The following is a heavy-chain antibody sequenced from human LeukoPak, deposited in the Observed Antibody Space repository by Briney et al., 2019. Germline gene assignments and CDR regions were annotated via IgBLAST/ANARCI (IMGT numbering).Heavy chain of an antibody. CDR2: IKSKTDGGTT. V-gene: IGHV3-15*01. Sequence: GGSLRLSCAGSGFTFSNAWMSWVRQAPGKGLEWVGRIKSKTDGGTTFYAAPVKDRFTISRDDSKDTLYLQMNSLKIEDTAVYYCSTTRGSFSSRFDYWGQGTLVTVSS. D-gene: IGHD1-26*01. J-gene: IGHJ4*02. CDR1: GFTFSNAW. CDR3: STTRGSFSSRFDY.